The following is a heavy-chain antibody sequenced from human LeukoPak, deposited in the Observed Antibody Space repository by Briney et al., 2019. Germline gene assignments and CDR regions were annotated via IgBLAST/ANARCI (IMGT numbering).Heavy chain of an antibody. CDR1: GFTFANYW. CDR3: ARWPGVIDS. CDR2: IRQDGSLE. V-gene: IGHV3-7*01. D-gene: IGHD2-21*01. J-gene: IGHJ4*02. Sequence: GGSLRLSCVAPGFTFANYWMHWVRQAPGKGPEWVANIRQDGSLEHYMDSVKGRFTISRDNAKNSLILQMDSLRAEDTAVYYCARWPGVIDSWGQGTLVTVSS.